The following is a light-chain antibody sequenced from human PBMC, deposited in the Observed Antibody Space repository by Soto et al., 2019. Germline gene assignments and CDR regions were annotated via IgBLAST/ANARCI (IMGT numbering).Light chain of an antibody. J-gene: IGKJ3*01. CDR1: QSVANNH. CDR3: HHYGRSPIFT. V-gene: IGKV3-20*01. Sequence: EVVLTQSPGTLSLSAGERATLSCRASQSVANNHLAWYQQRPGQAPRLLIYAASTRAAGIPDRFSGSGSGTDFTLTISRLEPDDFGVFFCHHYGRSPIFTFGPGTTLDMK. CDR2: AAS.